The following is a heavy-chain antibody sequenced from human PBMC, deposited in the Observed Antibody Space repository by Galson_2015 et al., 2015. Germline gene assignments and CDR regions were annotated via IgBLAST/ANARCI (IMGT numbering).Heavy chain of an antibody. V-gene: IGHV1-69*02. CDR1: GGTFSSYT. CDR3: ARGLDSSGKDDAFDI. J-gene: IGHJ3*02. CDR2: IIPILGIA. D-gene: IGHD3-22*01. Sequence: SVKVSCKASGGTFSSYTISWVRQAPGQGLEWMGRIIPILGIANYAQKFQGRVTITADKSTSTAYMELSSLRSEDTAVYYCARGLDSSGKDDAFDIWGQGTMVTVSS.